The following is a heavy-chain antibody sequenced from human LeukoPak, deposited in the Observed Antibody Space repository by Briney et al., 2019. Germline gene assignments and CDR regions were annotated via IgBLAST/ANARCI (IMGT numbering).Heavy chain of an antibody. J-gene: IGHJ4*02. CDR2: ISDSGSAT. CDR1: GFSFSSYA. D-gene: IGHD3-3*01. V-gene: IGHV3-23*01. Sequence: GGSLRLSCAASGFSFSSYAMVWVRQAPGKGLEWVSSISDSGSATYYADFVRGRFTISRDNSKNTLSLQLNSLRAEDTAVYYCASNREGITIFGVVITNFDYWGQGTLVTVSS. CDR3: ASNREGITIFGVVITNFDY.